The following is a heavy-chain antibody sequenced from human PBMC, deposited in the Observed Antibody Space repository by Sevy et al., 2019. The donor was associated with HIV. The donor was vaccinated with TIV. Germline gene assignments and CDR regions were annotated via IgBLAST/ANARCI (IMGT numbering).Heavy chain of an antibody. Sequence: GGSLRLSCAASGFTFTNAWMTWVRQAPGKGLEWVGRVKSKSNGGTTDYATPVKGRFIISRDDSKNTLYLQMNSLKTEDTAVYYCLTDGLSGYRGYDWGITSDTADYWGQGTLVTVSS. D-gene: IGHD5-12*01. CDR2: VKSKSNGGTT. V-gene: IGHV3-15*01. J-gene: IGHJ4*02. CDR3: LTDGLSGYRGYDWGITSDTADY. CDR1: GFTFTNAW.